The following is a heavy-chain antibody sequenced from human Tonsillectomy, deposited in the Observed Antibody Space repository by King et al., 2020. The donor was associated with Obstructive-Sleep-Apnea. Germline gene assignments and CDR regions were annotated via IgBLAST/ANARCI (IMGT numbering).Heavy chain of an antibody. CDR3: ARGQEKVLYDSSDY. J-gene: IGHJ4*02. Sequence: QLVQSGAEVKKPGASVKVSCKASGYTFTYYDINWVRQATGQGLEWMGWMNPNSGNTGYAQKFQGRVTMTRNTSINTAYMELGSLRSEDTAVYYCARGQEKVLYDSSDYWGKGTVVTVSS. V-gene: IGHV1-8*02. CDR2: MNPNSGNT. CDR1: GYTFTYYD. D-gene: IGHD3-22*01.